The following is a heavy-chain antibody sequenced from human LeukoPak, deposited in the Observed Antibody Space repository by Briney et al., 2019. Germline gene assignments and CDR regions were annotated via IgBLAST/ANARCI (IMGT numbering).Heavy chain of an antibody. CDR1: GGSFSGYY. V-gene: IGHV4-34*01. D-gene: IGHD3-22*01. Sequence: SETLSLTCAVYGGSFSGYYWSWIRQPPGKGLEWIGEINHSGSTNYNPSLKSRVTISVDTSKNQFSLKLSSVTAADTAVYYCAKAVLPNMIVVVNFDYWGQGTPVTVSS. CDR2: INHSGST. CDR3: AKAVLPNMIVVVNFDY. J-gene: IGHJ4*02.